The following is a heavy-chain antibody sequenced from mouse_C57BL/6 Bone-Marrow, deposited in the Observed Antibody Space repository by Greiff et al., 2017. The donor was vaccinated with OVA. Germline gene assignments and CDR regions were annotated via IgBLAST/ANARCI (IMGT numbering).Heavy chain of an antibody. Sequence: VQLQQSGPELAKPGASVKIPCKASGYTFTDYYMDWVKQSHGKSLEWIGDINSNNGGTIYNQKFKGKATLTVDKSSSTAYMELRSLTSEDTAVYYCARGGYYDYDGGAWFAYWGQGTLVTVSA. D-gene: IGHD2-4*01. J-gene: IGHJ3*01. CDR2: INSNNGGT. CDR1: GYTFTDYY. V-gene: IGHV1-18*01. CDR3: ARGGYYDYDGGAWFAY.